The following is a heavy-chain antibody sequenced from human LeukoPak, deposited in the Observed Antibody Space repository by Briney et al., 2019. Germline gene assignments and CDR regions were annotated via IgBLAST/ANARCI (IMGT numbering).Heavy chain of an antibody. CDR3: ARVPVAAAGYYYYYYMDV. J-gene: IGHJ6*03. CDR2: IIPIFGTA. V-gene: IGHV1-69*05. Sequence: GASVKVSCKASGGTFSSYAISWVRQAPGQGLEWMGGIIPIFGTANYAQKLQGRVTITTDESTSTTYMELSSLRSEDTAVYYCARVPVAAAGYYYYYYMDVWGKGTTVTVSS. D-gene: IGHD6-13*01. CDR1: GGTFSSYA.